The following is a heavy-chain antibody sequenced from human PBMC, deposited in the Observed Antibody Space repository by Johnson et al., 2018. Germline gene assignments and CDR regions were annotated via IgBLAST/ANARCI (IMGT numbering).Heavy chain of an antibody. Sequence: VQLVQSGGGLVQPGGSLRLSCAASGFTFSSYWMHWVRQAPGKGLVWVSRINSDGSSTSYADSVKGRFTISRDNAKNTLYLQMNSLRAEDTAIHYCAKDLYCSNGVCYPTDNWFDSWGQGTLVTVSS. J-gene: IGHJ5*01. CDR3: AKDLYCSNGVCYPTDNWFDS. CDR1: GFTFSSYW. CDR2: INSDGSST. D-gene: IGHD2-8*01. V-gene: IGHV3-74*01.